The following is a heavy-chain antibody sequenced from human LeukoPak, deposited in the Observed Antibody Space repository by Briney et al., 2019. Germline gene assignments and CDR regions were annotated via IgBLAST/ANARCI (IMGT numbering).Heavy chain of an antibody. CDR3: ARARAFDI. J-gene: IGHJ3*02. V-gene: IGHV3-9*01. CDR1: GFTFDDYA. Sequence: GGSLRLSCAASGFTFDDYAMHWVRQAPGKGLEWVSGISWNSGSIGYADSVKGRFTISRDNAKNTLYLQMNSLRAEDTAVYYCARARAFDIWGQGTMVTVSS. CDR2: ISWNSGSI.